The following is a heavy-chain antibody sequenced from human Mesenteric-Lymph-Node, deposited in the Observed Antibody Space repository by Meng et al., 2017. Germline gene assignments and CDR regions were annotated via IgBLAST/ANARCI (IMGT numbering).Heavy chain of an antibody. V-gene: IGHV3-7*01. J-gene: IGHJ4*02. Sequence: GESLKISCAASGFTFSSYWMSWVRQAPGKGLEWVANIKQDGSEKYYVDSVKGRFTISRDNAKNSLYLQMNSLRAEDTAVYYCARGYYGSGSSIDYWGQGTLVTVSS. CDR3: ARGYYGSGSSIDY. CDR1: GFTFSSYW. D-gene: IGHD3-10*01. CDR2: IKQDGSEK.